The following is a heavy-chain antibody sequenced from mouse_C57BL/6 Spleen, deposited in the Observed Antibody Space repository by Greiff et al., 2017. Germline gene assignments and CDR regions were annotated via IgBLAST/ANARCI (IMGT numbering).Heavy chain of an antibody. D-gene: IGHD4-1*01. V-gene: IGHV2-2*01. J-gene: IGHJ2*01. CDR3: ARTPKLYYFDY. Sequence: VNLVESGPGLVQPSQSLSITCTVSGFSLTSYGVHWVRQSPGKGLEWLGVIWSGGSTDSNAAFISRLSISKDNSKSQVFFKMNSLQADDTAIYYCARTPKLYYFDYWGQGTTLTVSS. CDR1: GFSLTSYG. CDR2: IWSGGST.